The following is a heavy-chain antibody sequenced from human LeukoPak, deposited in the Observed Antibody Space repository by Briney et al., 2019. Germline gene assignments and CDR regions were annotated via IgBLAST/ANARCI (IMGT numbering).Heavy chain of an antibody. V-gene: IGHV1-69*06. CDR1: GGTFSSYA. CDR2: IIPIFGTA. Sequence: SVKVSCKASGGTFSSYAISWVRQAPGQGLEWMGRIIPIFGTANYAQKFQGRVTITADKSTSTAYMELSSLRSEDTAVYYCARDPLVGQDDSSGYSDNWFDPWGQGTLVTVSS. CDR3: ARDPLVGQDDSSGYSDNWFDP. D-gene: IGHD3-22*01. J-gene: IGHJ5*02.